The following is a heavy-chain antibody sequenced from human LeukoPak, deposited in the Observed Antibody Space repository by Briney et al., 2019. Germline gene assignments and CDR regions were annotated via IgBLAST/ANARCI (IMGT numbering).Heavy chain of an antibody. CDR3: ARDRGNGFNHYFDY. V-gene: IGHV4-39*07. Sequence: PSETLSLTCTVSGGSISSSSYYWGWIRQPPGKGLEWIGSIYYSGSTNYNPSLKSRVTISVDTSKNQFSLKLSSVTAADTAVYYCARDRGNGFNHYFDYWGQGTLVTVSS. CDR1: GGSISSSSYY. J-gene: IGHJ4*02. CDR2: IYYSGST. D-gene: IGHD2-8*01.